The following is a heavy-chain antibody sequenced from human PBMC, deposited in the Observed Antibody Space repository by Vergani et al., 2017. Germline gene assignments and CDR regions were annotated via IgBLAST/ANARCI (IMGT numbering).Heavy chain of an antibody. D-gene: IGHD2-15*01. CDR2: IRNKAYGGTT. V-gene: IGHV3-49*04. Sequence: EVQLVESGGGLVPPGRFLRLSCAASGFSFGDYAMTWVRQAPGKGLEWVAFIRNKAYGGTTEYAASVKGRFTISRDDSKNMLYLQMNSLSAEDTDVYYCASLSYATTPYLQGGYVCWGQGTLVSVSS. J-gene: IGHJ4*02. CDR3: ASLSYATTPYLQGGYVC. CDR1: GFSFGDYA.